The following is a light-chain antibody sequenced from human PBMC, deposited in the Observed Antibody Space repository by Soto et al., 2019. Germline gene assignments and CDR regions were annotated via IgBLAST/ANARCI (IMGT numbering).Light chain of an antibody. J-gene: IGLJ2*01. CDR1: SSDVGGYNY. CDR2: DVS. CDR3: SSYTSSSTLGV. Sequence: QSALTQPASVSGSPGQSITISCTGTSSDVGGYNYVSWYQQHPGKAPKLMIYDVSYRPSGVSNRFSGSKSGNTASLTISGLQAEDGADYYCSSYTSSSTLGVFGGGTKLTVL. V-gene: IGLV2-14*03.